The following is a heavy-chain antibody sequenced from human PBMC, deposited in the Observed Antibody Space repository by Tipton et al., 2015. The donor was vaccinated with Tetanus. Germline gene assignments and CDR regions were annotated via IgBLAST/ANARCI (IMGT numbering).Heavy chain of an antibody. Sequence: SLRLSCATSGMTLSYFAMSWVRQAPGKGLEWVSHISGTGTTVDYADSVKGRFTISRDNAKNSLYLQMNSLRDEDTAIYYCARDFRPIFGVAQPFDPWGQGTLVTVPS. CDR1: GMTLSYFA. D-gene: IGHD3-3*01. V-gene: IGHV3-48*02. CDR3: ARDFRPIFGVAQPFDP. J-gene: IGHJ5*02. CDR2: ISGTGTTV.